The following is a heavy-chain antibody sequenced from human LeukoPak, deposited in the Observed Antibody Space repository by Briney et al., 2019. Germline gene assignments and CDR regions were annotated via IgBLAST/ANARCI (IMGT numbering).Heavy chain of an antibody. D-gene: IGHD5-18*01. CDR2: ISYDGSNK. V-gene: IGHV3-30*19. CDR3: ARRRGYSYGHFDY. CDR1: GFTFSSYG. Sequence: PGGSLRLSCAASGFTFSSYGMHWVRQAPGKGLEWVAVISYDGSNKYYADSVKGRFTISRDNSKNTLYLQMNSLRAEDTAVYYCARRRGYSYGHFDYWGQGTLVTVSS. J-gene: IGHJ4*02.